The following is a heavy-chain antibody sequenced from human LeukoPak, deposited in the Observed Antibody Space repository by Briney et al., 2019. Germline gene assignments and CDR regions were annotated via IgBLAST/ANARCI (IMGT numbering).Heavy chain of an antibody. J-gene: IGHJ5*02. V-gene: IGHV4-34*01. CDR3: ASYNWNDVRHWFDP. Sequence: PSETLSLTCAVYGGSFSGYYWSWIRQPPGKGLEWIGEINHSGSTNYNPSLKSRVTISVDTSKNQFSLRLSSVTAADTAVYYCASYNWNDVRHWFDPWGQGTLLTVSS. CDR1: GGSFSGYY. CDR2: INHSGST. D-gene: IGHD1-1*01.